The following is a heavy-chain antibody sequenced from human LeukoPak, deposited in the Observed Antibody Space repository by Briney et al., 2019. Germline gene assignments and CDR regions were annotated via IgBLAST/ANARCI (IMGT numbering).Heavy chain of an antibody. CDR3: ARSDIEATCDAFDI. J-gene: IGHJ3*02. V-gene: IGHV3-30*04. CDR2: ISYDGSNK. CDR1: GFTFSSYA. Sequence: GGSLRLSCAASGFTFSSYAMHWVRQAPGKGLEWVAVISYDGSNKYYADSVKGRFTISRDNSKNTLYLQMNSLRAEDTAVYYCARSDIEATCDAFDIWGQGTMVTVSS. D-gene: IGHD5-12*01.